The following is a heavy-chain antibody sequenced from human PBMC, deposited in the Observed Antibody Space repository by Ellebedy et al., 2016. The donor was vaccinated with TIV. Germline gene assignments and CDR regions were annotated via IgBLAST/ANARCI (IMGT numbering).Heavy chain of an antibody. V-gene: IGHV3-21*01. CDR3: AKEGYYYDSTGTDWFDP. D-gene: IGHD3-22*01. CDR2: ISSSSSSI. J-gene: IGHJ5*02. Sequence: GGSLRLSCAASGFTFSRYSMNWVRQAPGKGLEWVSSISSSSSSIYYADSVKGRFSISRDNSKNTLYLQINNLRTEDTAVYYCAKEGYYYDSTGTDWFDPWGQGTLVTVSS. CDR1: GFTFSRYS.